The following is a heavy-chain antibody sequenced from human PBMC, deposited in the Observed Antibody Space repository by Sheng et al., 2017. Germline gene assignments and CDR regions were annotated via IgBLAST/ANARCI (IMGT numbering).Heavy chain of an antibody. CDR3: AKEPNWGKIFDY. CDR2: ISGSGVTR. CDR1: GFTFSNYA. D-gene: IGHD7-27*01. V-gene: IGHV3-23*04. J-gene: IGHJ4*02. Sequence: EVQLVESGGGLVQPGGSLRLSCAASGFTFSNYAMSWVRQAPGKGLEWVSAISGSGVTRNYPDSVEGRFTISRDNSKNTLYLQMNSLRAEDTAVYYCAKEPNWGKIFDYCGQGTPVTVSS.